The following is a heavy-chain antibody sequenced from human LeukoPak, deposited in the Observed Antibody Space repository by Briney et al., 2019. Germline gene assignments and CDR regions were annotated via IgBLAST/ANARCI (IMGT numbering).Heavy chain of an antibody. V-gene: IGHV3-11*01. CDR3: ARGPSSSWYYYYGMDV. CDR2: ISSSGSTI. Sequence: GGSLRLSCAASGFTFSDYYMSWIRQAPGKGLEWVSYISSSGSTIYYADSVKGRFTISRDNAKNSLYPQMNSLRAEDTAVYYCARGPSSSWYYYYGMDVWGQGTTATVSS. D-gene: IGHD6-13*01. J-gene: IGHJ6*02. CDR1: GFTFSDYY.